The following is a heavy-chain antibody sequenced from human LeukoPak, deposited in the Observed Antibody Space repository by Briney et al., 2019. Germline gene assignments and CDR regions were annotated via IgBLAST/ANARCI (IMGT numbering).Heavy chain of an antibody. CDR1: GGSISSYY. V-gene: IGHV4-59*01. D-gene: IGHD5-12*01. CDR3: ASHSGGYAY. Sequence: KPSETLSLTCTASGGSISSYYWSWIRQPPGMGLEWIGYIYYTGSTNYNPSLKSRVTISVDTSKNQFSLKLTSVTAADTAVYYCASHSGGYAYWGQGTLVTVSS. J-gene: IGHJ4*02. CDR2: IYYTGST.